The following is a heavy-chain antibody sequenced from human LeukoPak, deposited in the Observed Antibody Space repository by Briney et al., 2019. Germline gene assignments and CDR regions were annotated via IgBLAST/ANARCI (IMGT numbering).Heavy chain of an antibody. J-gene: IGHJ6*03. CDR3: ARDGRCCSSTSCFGGYYYYMDV. CDR2: IYSGGST. CDR1: GFTVSSNY. Sequence: PGGSLRLSCAASGFTVSSNYMSWVRQAPGKGLEWVSVIYSGGSTYYADSVKGRFTISRDNSKNTLYLQMNSLRAEDTAVYYCARDGRCCSSTSCFGGYYYYMDVWGKGTTVTVSS. V-gene: IGHV3-53*01. D-gene: IGHD2-2*01.